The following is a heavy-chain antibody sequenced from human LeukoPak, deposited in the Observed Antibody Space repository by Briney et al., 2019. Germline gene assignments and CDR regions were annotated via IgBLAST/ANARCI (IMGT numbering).Heavy chain of an antibody. V-gene: IGHV1-69*01. CDR3: ARLPYDSSGLNY. D-gene: IGHD3-22*01. CDR2: IIPIFGTA. CDR1: GGTFSSYA. Sequence: SVKVSCKASGGTFSSYAISWVRQAPGQGREWMGGIIPIFGTANYAQKFQGRVTITADESTSTAYMELSSLRSEDTAVYYCARLPYDSSGLNYWGQGALVTVSS. J-gene: IGHJ4*02.